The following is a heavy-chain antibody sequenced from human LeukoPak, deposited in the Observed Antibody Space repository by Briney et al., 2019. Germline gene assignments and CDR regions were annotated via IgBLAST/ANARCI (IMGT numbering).Heavy chain of an antibody. CDR1: GGSIGSYY. J-gene: IGHJ3*02. V-gene: IGHV4-59*01. D-gene: IGHD2-21*02. CDR3: AREVTLDAFDI. CDR2: IYYSGST. Sequence: SETLSLTCTVSGGSIGSYYWSWIRQPPGKGLEWIGYIYYSGSTNYNPSLKSRVTISVDTSKNQFSLKLSSVTAADTAVYYCAREVTLDAFDIWGQGTMVTVSS.